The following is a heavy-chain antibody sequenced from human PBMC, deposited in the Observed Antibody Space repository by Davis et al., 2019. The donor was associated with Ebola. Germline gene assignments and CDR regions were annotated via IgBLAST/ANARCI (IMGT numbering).Heavy chain of an antibody. J-gene: IGHJ4*02. CDR2: INTYSGGT. Sequence: ASVKVSCKASGHTFTGYYMHWVRQAPGQGLEWMGWINTYSGGTKYAQKFQGRVTMARDTSINRAYMELSRLRSDDTAVYYCATVGTSVTAFDHWGRGTLVTVSS. D-gene: IGHD4-17*01. CDR1: GHTFTGYY. V-gene: IGHV1-2*02. CDR3: ATVGTSVTAFDH.